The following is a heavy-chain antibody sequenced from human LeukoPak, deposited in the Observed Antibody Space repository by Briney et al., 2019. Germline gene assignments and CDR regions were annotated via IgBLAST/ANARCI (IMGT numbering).Heavy chain of an antibody. CDR3: AKDYLESQYGDYVIGGY. CDR2: ISGSGGST. CDR1: GFTFSSYA. J-gene: IGHJ4*02. Sequence: SGGSLRLSCAASGFTFSSYAMSWVRQAPGKGLEWVSAISGSGGSTYYADSVKGRFTISRDNSKNTLYLQMNSLRAEDTAVYYCAKDYLESQYGDYVIGGYWGQGTLVTVSS. D-gene: IGHD4-17*01. V-gene: IGHV3-23*01.